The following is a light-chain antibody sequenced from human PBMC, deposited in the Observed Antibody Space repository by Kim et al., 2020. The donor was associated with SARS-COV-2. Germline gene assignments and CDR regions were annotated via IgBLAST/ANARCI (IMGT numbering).Light chain of an antibody. CDR1: KSISSY. V-gene: IGKV1-39*01. CDR3: QQTYFTPPT. Sequence: ASVGDRVTITCRASKSISSYLNWYQQNPGKAPKLLIFAASTLQSGVPSRFSGSGSGTDFTLTITSLQSEDFATYYCQQTYFTPPTFGQGTKVDIK. J-gene: IGKJ1*01. CDR2: AAS.